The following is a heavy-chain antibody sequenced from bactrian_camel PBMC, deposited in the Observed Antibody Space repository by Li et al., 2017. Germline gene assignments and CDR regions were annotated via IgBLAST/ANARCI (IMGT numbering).Heavy chain of an antibody. J-gene: IGHJ4*01. CDR2: ISSGGGVI. V-gene: IGHV3S42*01. D-gene: IGHD1*01. Sequence: VQLVESGGGSVEAGGSLRLSCTASRVSYRRNCMAWFRQSPGKERERVSTISSGGGVIRYADSVKGRFAIAKDNAKNTLYLQMDNLKPEDTAVYYCAAGSRCGMSLLWYNYWGQGTQVTVS. CDR1: RVSYRRNC. CDR3: AAGSRCGMSLLWYNY.